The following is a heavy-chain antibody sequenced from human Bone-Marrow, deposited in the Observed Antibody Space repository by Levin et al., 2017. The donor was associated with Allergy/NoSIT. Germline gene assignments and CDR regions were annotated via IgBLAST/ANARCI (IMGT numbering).Heavy chain of an antibody. CDR2: ISSGGDST. V-gene: IGHV3-23*01. J-gene: IGHJ6*02. CDR3: VKVPGIAARSDYYYGLDV. D-gene: IGHD6-6*01. Sequence: TGGSLRLSCAASAFTFSSYAMSWVRQAPGKGLEWVSAISSGGDSTYYADSVKGRFTISRDNSKNALYLQMNNLRAEDTALYYCVKVPGIAARSDYYYGLDVWGQGTTVTVSS. CDR1: AFTFSSYA.